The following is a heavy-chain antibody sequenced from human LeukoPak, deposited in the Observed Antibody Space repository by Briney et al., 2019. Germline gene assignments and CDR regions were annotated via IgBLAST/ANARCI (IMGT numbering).Heavy chain of an antibody. J-gene: IGHJ4*02. CDR3: ARDLGATVVHGGFRV. Sequence: GGSLRLSCAASGFSFSNYWMSWVRQAPGKGLEWVANINQDGSETYYVDSVKGRFTISRDNAKNSLYLQMNSLRAENTAVYYCARDLGATVVHGGFRVWGQGTLVTVSS. CDR2: INQDGSET. V-gene: IGHV3-7*01. CDR1: GFSFSNYW. D-gene: IGHD4-23*01.